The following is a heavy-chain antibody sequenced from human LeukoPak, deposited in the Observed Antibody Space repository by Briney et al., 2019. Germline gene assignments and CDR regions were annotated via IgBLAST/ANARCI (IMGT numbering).Heavy chain of an antibody. Sequence: PGGSLRLSCTVSGFTVSSNSMSWVRQAPGKGLEWVANIKQDGSEKYYVDSVKGRFTISRDNAKNSLYLQMNSLRAEDTAVYYCARVGRFAAAGQTSFDYWGQGTLVTVSS. CDR1: GFTVSSNS. CDR2: IKQDGSEK. V-gene: IGHV3-7*01. D-gene: IGHD6-13*01. J-gene: IGHJ4*02. CDR3: ARVGRFAAAGQTSFDY.